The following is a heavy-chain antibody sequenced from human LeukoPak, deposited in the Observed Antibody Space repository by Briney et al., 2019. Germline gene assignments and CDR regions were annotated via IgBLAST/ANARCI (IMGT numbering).Heavy chain of an antibody. CDR1: GYTFTGYY. CDR3: ARTGGDILTGPYYYYMDV. CDR2: INPNSGGT. J-gene: IGHJ6*03. Sequence: ASVKVSCKASGYTFTGYYMHWVRQAPGQGLEWMGWINPNSGGTSYAQKFQGRVTMTRDTSISTAYMELSRLRSEDTAVYYCARTGGDILTGPYYYYMDVWGKGTTVTVSS. D-gene: IGHD3-9*01. V-gene: IGHV1-2*02.